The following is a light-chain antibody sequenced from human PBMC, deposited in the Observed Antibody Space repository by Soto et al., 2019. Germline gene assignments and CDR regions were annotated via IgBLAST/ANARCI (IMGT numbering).Light chain of an antibody. CDR2: AAS. Sequence: EIVLTQSPATLSVSPGARAPLSCRASQGISSLLAWYQQNPGQAPRLLIYAASTRAAGIPARFSGSGSGTDFTLTISSLQSEDFAVYYCQQYYDWPITFGQGTRLEIK. CDR1: QGISSL. CDR3: QQYYDWPIT. V-gene: IGKV3-15*01. J-gene: IGKJ5*01.